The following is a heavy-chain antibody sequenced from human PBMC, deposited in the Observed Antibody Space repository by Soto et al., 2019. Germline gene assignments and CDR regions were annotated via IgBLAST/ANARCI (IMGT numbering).Heavy chain of an antibody. CDR1: GGSISIYY. J-gene: IGHJ6*02. Sequence: TLSLTCTVSGGSISIYYWSWIRQPPWRLLEWIGYIYYSGSTNYNPSLKSRVTISVDTSKNQFSLKLSSVTAADTAVYYCARSGIAARPGDYYYYGMDVWGQGTTVTVS. D-gene: IGHD6-6*01. V-gene: IGHV4-59*01. CDR2: IYYSGST. CDR3: ARSGIAARPGDYYYYGMDV.